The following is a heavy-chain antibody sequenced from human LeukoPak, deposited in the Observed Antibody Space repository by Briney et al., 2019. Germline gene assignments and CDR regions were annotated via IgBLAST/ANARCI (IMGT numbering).Heavy chain of an antibody. J-gene: IGHJ3*02. CDR2: ISAYNGNT. V-gene: IGHV1-18*01. CDR1: GYTFTSYG. D-gene: IGHD2-15*01. Sequence: APLKVSCKASGYTFTSYGISGVREAPGHGLEWMGWISAYNGNTNYAQKLQSRVTMTTDTSTSTAYMELRSLRSDDTAVYYCARDCGGGSCYGAFDIWGQGTMVTVSS. CDR3: ARDCGGGSCYGAFDI.